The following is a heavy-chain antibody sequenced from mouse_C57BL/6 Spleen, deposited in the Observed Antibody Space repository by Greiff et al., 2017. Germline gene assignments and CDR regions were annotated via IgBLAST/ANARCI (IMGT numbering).Heavy chain of an antibody. V-gene: IGHV5-6*01. D-gene: IGHD2-2*01. CDR3: ARHIGLYYFDY. CDR2: ISSGGSYT. CDR1: GFTFSSYG. Sequence: EVQRVESGGDLVKPGGSLKLSCAASGFTFSSYGMSWVRQTPDKRLEWVATISSGGSYTYYPDSVKGRFTISRDNAKNTLYLQMSSLKSEDTAMYYCARHIGLYYFDYWGQGTTLTVSS. J-gene: IGHJ2*01.